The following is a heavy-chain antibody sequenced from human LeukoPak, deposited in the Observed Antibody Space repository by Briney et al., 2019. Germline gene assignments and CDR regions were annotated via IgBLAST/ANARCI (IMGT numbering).Heavy chain of an antibody. J-gene: IGHJ4*02. CDR2: ISAYNGNT. CDR3: AREVARGSYGDY. V-gene: IGHV1-18*01. D-gene: IGHD5-18*01. CDR1: GYTFTSYG. Sequence: ASVKVSCKASGYTFTSYGISWVRQSPGQGLEWMGWISAYNGNTNYAQKLQGRVTMTTDTSTSTAYMELRSLRSDDTAVYYCAREVARGSYGDYWGQGTLVTVSS.